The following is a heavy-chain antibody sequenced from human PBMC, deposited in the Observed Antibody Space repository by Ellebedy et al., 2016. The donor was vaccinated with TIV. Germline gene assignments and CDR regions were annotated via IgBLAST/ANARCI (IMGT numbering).Heavy chain of an antibody. V-gene: IGHV4-39*07. D-gene: IGHD6-13*01. CDR1: GGSISSSSYY. CDR3: ARGRTPYSSSWYPAWWFDP. Sequence: SETLSLXXTVSGGSISSSSYYWGWIRQPPGKGLEWIGSIYYSGSTYYNPSLKSRVTISVDTSKNQFSLKLSSVTAADTAVYYCARGRTPYSSSWYPAWWFDPWGQGTLVTVSS. J-gene: IGHJ5*02. CDR2: IYYSGST.